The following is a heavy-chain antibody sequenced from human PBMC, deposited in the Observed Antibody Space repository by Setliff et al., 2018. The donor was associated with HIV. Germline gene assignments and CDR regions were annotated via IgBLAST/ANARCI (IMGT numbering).Heavy chain of an antibody. D-gene: IGHD3-10*01. J-gene: IGHJ6*03. CDR3: AKDGGRGEDYYYYMDV. CDR1: GLTFDDYT. CDR2: ISWDGGRT. V-gene: IGHV3-43*01. Sequence: GGSLRLSCGVSGLTFDDYTMHWVRQAPGKGLEWVSLISWDGGRTYYADSVKGRFTISRDDSKNSLYLQMNSLRTEDTALYYCAKDGGRGEDYYYYMDVWGKGTTVTVSS.